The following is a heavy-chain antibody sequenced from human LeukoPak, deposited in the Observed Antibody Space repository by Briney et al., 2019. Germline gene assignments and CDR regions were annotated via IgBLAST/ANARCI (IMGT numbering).Heavy chain of an antibody. Sequence: SETLSLTCAVYGGSFSGYYWSWIRQPPGKGLEWIGEINHSGSTNYNPSLKSRVTISVDTSKNQFSLKLSSVTAADTAVYYCARGGVKWLLAPRGNWFDPWGQGTLVTVSS. CDR1: GGSFSGYY. V-gene: IGHV4-34*01. CDR2: INHSGST. J-gene: IGHJ5*02. CDR3: ARGGVKWLLAPRGNWFDP. D-gene: IGHD5-24*01.